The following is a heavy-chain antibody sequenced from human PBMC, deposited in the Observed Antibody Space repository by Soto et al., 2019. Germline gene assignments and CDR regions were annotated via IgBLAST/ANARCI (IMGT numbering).Heavy chain of an antibody. Sequence: EASVKVSCKASGFTFTSSAVQWVRQARGQRLEWIGWIVVGSGNTNYAQKFQERVTITRDMSTSTAYMELSSLRSEDTAVYYCAADIPNLLRGNPFYYYYGMDVWGQGTTVTVSS. D-gene: IGHD3-22*01. CDR3: AADIPNLLRGNPFYYYYGMDV. J-gene: IGHJ6*02. V-gene: IGHV1-58*01. CDR1: GFTFTSSA. CDR2: IVVGSGNT.